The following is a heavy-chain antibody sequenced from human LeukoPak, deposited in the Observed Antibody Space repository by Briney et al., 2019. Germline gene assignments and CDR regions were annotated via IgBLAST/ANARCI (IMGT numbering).Heavy chain of an antibody. D-gene: IGHD1-26*01. Sequence: GRSLRLSCAASGFTFSSYGMHWVRQAPGKGLEWVAVISYDGSNKYYADSVKGRFTISRDNSKNTLYLQMNSLRAEDTAVYYCARDLVGATGYWGQGTLVTVSS. CDR1: GFTFSSYG. CDR2: ISYDGSNK. V-gene: IGHV3-30*03. J-gene: IGHJ4*02. CDR3: ARDLVGATGY.